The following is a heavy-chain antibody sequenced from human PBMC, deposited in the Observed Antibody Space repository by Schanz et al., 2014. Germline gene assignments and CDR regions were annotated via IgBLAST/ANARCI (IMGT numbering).Heavy chain of an antibody. Sequence: EVQLVASGGGLVKPGGSLRLSCAGTGFTFSRYNMNWVRQAPGRGLEWVSSISRSSGRIYYSDSVKGRFTISRDNAKNLVYLQMNSLRAEDTAVYYCARVRYDILTDYYTEYYFDSWGQGTLVAVSS. D-gene: IGHD3-9*01. J-gene: IGHJ4*02. CDR1: GFTFSRYN. CDR2: ISRSSGRI. CDR3: ARVRYDILTDYYTEYYFDS. V-gene: IGHV3-21*06.